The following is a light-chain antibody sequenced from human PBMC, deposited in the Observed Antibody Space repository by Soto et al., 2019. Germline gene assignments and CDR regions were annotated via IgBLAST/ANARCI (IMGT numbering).Light chain of an antibody. CDR1: QSVSSTY. Sequence: EVVLTQSPGTLSLSPGERATLSCRASQSVSSTYLAWYQRRPGQAPRLLIYGASSRATGIPDRFSGSGSGTDFTLTISRLEPDYFAVYYCQEYGSSRTFGQGTKVEIK. J-gene: IGKJ1*01. CDR2: GAS. V-gene: IGKV3-20*01. CDR3: QEYGSSRT.